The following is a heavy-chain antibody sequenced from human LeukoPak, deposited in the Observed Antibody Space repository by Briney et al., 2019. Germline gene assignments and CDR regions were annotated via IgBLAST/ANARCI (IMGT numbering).Heavy chain of an antibody. V-gene: IGHV1-46*01. CDR1: GYTFTGYY. J-gene: IGHJ4*02. D-gene: IGHD3-10*01. CDR3: ARDNVWFGETAPSHFDY. Sequence: ASVKGSCKASGYTFTGYYMHWVRQAPGQGLEWMGIINPSGGSTSYAQKFQGRVTMARDTSTSTVYMELSSLRSEDTAVYYCARDNVWFGETAPSHFDYWGQGTLVTVSS. CDR2: INPSGGST.